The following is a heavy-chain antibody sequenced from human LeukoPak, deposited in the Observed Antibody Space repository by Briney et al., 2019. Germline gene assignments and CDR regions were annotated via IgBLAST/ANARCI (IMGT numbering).Heavy chain of an antibody. CDR3: ARRPDYYDSSGYDAFDI. CDR2: IYYSGST. V-gene: IGHV4-39*07. Sequence: SETLSLTCTVSGGSISSSSYYWGWIRQPPGKGLEWIGSIYYSGSTYYNPSLKSRVTISVDTSKNQFSLKLSSVTAADTAVYYCARRPDYYDSSGYDAFDIWGQGTMVTVSS. D-gene: IGHD3-22*01. J-gene: IGHJ3*02. CDR1: GGSISSSSYY.